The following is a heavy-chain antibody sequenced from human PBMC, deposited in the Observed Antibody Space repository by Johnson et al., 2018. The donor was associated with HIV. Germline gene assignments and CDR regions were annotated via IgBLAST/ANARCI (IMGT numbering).Heavy chain of an antibody. CDR1: GFTFSSYA. Sequence: VQLVESGGGLVQPGGSLRLSCAASGFTFSSYAMSWVRQAPGKGLEWVSAISGSSGSTIYYADSVKGRFTISRDNAKNSLYLQMNSLRVEDTAVYYCAREITLIMGAGAAFDIWGQGTMVTVSS. CDR2: ISGSSGSTI. D-gene: IGHD3-22*01. J-gene: IGHJ3*02. V-gene: IGHV3-23*04. CDR3: AREITLIMGAGAAFDI.